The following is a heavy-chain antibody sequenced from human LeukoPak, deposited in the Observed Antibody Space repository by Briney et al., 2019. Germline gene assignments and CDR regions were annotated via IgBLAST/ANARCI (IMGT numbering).Heavy chain of an antibody. Sequence: GGSLRLSCAASGFTFSSYTMNWVRQAPGKGLEWVSSISSSSSYVYYADSLKGRFTISRDNAKSSLYLQMNSLRAEDTAVYYCARDWSNNVGKTTRDYWGQGTLVTVSS. J-gene: IGHJ4*02. CDR2: ISSSSSYV. V-gene: IGHV3-21*01. CDR3: ARDWSNNVGKTTRDY. D-gene: IGHD4-23*01. CDR1: GFTFSSYT.